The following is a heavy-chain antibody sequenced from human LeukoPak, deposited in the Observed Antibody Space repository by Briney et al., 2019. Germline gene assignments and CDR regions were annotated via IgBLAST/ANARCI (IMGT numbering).Heavy chain of an antibody. Sequence: SETLSLTCTVSGGSISSYYWSWIRQPPGKGLEWIGYIYYSGSTNYNPSLKSRVTISVDTSKNQFSLKLSSVTAADTAVYYCARGLTPYYMDVWGKGTTVTISS. J-gene: IGHJ6*03. CDR3: ARGLTPYYMDV. CDR2: IYYSGST. CDR1: GGSISSYY. V-gene: IGHV4-59*01.